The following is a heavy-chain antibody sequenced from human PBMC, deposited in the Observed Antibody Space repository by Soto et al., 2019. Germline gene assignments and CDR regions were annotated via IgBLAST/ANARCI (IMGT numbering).Heavy chain of an antibody. CDR3: AHTYCSGGSCYDNYNWFEP. D-gene: IGHD2-15*01. J-gene: IGHJ5*02. V-gene: IGHV2-5*02. CDR1: GFSLSTSGVG. CDR2: IYWDDDK. Sequence: SGPTLVNPTQTLTLTCTFSGFSLSTSGVGVGWIRQPPGKALEWLALIYWDDDKRYSPSLKSRLTITKDTSKNQVVLTMTNMDPVDTATYYCAHTYCSGGSCYDNYNWFEPWGQGTLVTVSS.